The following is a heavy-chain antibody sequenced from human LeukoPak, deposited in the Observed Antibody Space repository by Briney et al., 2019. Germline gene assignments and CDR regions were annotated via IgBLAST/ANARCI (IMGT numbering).Heavy chain of an antibody. Sequence: GGSLRLSCAASGFTFSSYWMSWVRQAPGKGLEWVSGISWNSGSIGYADSVKGRFTISRDNAKNSLYLQMNSLRAEDMALYYCAKGGVGSYYYYYMDVWGKGTTVTVSS. V-gene: IGHV3-9*03. CDR2: ISWNSGSI. D-gene: IGHD1-26*01. CDR3: AKGGVGSYYYYYMDV. J-gene: IGHJ6*03. CDR1: GFTFSSYW.